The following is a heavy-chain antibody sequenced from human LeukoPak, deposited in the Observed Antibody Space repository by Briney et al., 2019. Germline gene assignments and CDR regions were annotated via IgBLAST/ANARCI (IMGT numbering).Heavy chain of an antibody. Sequence: PSETLSLTCTVSGGSISSYYWSWIRQPPGKGLEWIGYIYYSGSTNYNPSLKSRVTISVDTSKNQFSLKLSSVTAADTAVYYCATQGAVYGMDVWGQGTTVTVSS. J-gene: IGHJ6*02. CDR3: ATQGAVYGMDV. CDR1: GGSISSYY. D-gene: IGHD3-16*01. V-gene: IGHV4-59*12. CDR2: IYYSGST.